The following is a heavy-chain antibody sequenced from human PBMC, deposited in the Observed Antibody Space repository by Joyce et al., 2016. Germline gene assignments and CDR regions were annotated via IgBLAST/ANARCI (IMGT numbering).Heavy chain of an antibody. CDR2: IRSKAYGGTT. CDR1: GFTFGEYA. Sequence: EVQLVESGGGLVQPGRSLRLSCTASGFTFGEYAMSWVRQAPGKGLEWGGFIRSKAYGGTTEYAASVKGRFTISRDDSKSIACLQMNSLKTEDTAVYYCTRACGGSCFDYWGQGTLVTVSS. CDR3: TRACGGSCFDY. D-gene: IGHD2-15*01. J-gene: IGHJ4*02. V-gene: IGHV3-49*04.